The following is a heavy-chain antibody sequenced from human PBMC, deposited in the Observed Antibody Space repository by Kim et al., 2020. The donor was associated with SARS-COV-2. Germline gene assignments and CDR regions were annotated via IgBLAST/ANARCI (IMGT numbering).Heavy chain of an antibody. CDR3: ARDSAVSGPIFQH. Sequence: SVKVSCKASGGTFSSYTISWVRQAPGQGLEWMGRIIPILGIANYAQKFQGRVTITADKSTSTAYMELSSLRSEDTAVYYCARDSAVSGPIFQHWGQGTLVTVSS. CDR2: IIPILGIA. J-gene: IGHJ1*01. CDR1: GGTFSSYT. V-gene: IGHV1-69*04. D-gene: IGHD6-25*01.